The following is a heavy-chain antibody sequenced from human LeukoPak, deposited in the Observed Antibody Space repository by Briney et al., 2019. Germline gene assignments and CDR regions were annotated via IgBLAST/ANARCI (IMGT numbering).Heavy chain of an antibody. CDR1: GGFISSYY. J-gene: IGHJ4*02. CDR2: IYYSGST. D-gene: IGHD3-3*01. V-gene: IGHV4-59*12. Sequence: SETLSLTCTVSGGFISSYYWSWIRQPPGKGLEWIGYIYYSGSTNYNPSLKSRVTISVDTSKNQFSLKLSSVTAADTAVYYCARDITIFGVVTPGYWGQGTLSPSPQ. CDR3: ARDITIFGVVTPGY.